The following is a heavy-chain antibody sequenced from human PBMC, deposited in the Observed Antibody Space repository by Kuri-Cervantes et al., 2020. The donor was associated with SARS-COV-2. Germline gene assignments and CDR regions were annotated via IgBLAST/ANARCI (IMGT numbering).Heavy chain of an antibody. CDR2: IKSKTDGGTT. CDR3: TTHYDFWSDTPAY. CDR1: GSSFSNAW. D-gene: IGHD3-3*01. J-gene: IGHJ4*01. V-gene: IGHV3-15*01. Sequence: GESLKISCAASGSSFSNAWMSWVRQAPGKGLKWVGRIKSKTDGGTTDYAAPVKGRFTISRDDSKNTLYLQMNSLKTEDTAVYYCTTHYDFWSDTPAYWGQGTLVTVSS.